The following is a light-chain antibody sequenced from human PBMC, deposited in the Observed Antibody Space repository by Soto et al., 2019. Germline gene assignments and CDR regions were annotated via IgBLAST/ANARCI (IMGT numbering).Light chain of an antibody. Sequence: QSVLTQPASVSGSPGQSITISCTGTSSDVGSYNLVSWYQQHPGKAPKLMIYEVSKRPSGVSNRFSGSKSGNTASLTVSGLQAEDEADYYCCSYAGSSTLYVFGTGNKVTV. CDR3: CSYAGSSTLYV. CDR1: SSDVGSYNL. V-gene: IGLV2-23*02. CDR2: EVS. J-gene: IGLJ1*01.